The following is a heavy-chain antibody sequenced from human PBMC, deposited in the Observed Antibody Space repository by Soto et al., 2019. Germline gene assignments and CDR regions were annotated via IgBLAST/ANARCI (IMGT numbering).Heavy chain of an antibody. D-gene: IGHD5-12*01. J-gene: IGHJ4*02. V-gene: IGHV3-48*03. CDR2: ISSSGSTI. CDR3: AREGHIVATIYFDY. CDR1: GFSFSGYE. Sequence: ESGGGLVQPGGSLRLSCTASGFSFSGYEMNWVRQAPGKGLEWVSYISSSGSTIYYADSVEGRFTISRDNAKNSLYLQMNSLRAEDTAVYYCAREGHIVATIYFDYWGQGTLVTVSS.